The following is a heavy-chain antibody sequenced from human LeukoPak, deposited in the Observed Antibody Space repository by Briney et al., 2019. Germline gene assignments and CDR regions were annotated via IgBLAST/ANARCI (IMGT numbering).Heavy chain of an antibody. V-gene: IGHV4-39*07. CDR2: ICYSGST. CDR1: GGSISSSSYY. J-gene: IGHJ4*02. D-gene: IGHD3-22*01. CDR3: ARVGDYYDSSGYYYFDC. Sequence: KPSETLSLTCTVSGGSISSSSYYWGWIRQPPGKGLEWIGSICYSGSTNYNPSLKSRVTISVDTSKNQFSLKLSSVTAADTAVYYCARVGDYYDSSGYYYFDCWGQGTLVTVSS.